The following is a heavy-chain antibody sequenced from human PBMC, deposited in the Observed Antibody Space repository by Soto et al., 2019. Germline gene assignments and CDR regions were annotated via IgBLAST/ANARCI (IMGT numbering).Heavy chain of an antibody. J-gene: IGHJ6*02. CDR3: ARDSHNRQQGMDV. D-gene: IGHD1-1*01. CDR1: GFTFSMHW. CDR2: ISNGGTAT. Sequence: EVQLVESGGGLVQPGQSLRLSCEGFGFTFSMHWMHWVRQAPGKGPEWVARISNGGTATNYGDSVRGRFTISRDNAKNTMFLKMNSLRAEDTAVYFCARDSHNRQQGMDVWGHGTTVTVSS. V-gene: IGHV3-74*01.